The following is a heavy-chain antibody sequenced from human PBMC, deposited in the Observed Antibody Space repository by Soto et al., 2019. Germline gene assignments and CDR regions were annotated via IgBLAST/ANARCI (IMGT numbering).Heavy chain of an antibody. CDR1: GGTFSSYA. CDR2: IIPIFGTA. V-gene: IGHV1-69*13. CDR3: ARAGPRGSRGTPHWFEP. Sequence: SVKVSCKSSGGTFSSYAISWVRQAPGQGLEWMGGIIPIFGTANYAQKFQGRVTITADESTSTAYMELSSLRSEDTAVYYCARAGPRGSRGTPHWFEPWGQGTLVTVSS. J-gene: IGHJ5*02. D-gene: IGHD3-10*01.